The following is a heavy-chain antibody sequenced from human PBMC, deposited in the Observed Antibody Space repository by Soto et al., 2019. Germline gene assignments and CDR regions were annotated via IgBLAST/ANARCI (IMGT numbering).Heavy chain of an antibody. V-gene: IGHV3-30*03. CDR3: ARSRYSYGLYYFDY. J-gene: IGHJ4*02. CDR1: EFTFSNYG. D-gene: IGHD5-18*01. Sequence: GGSLRLSCASSEFTFSNYGIHWVRQAPGKGLEWVAAISHDGNYQNYVDSVKGRFTISRDNAKNSLYLQMNSLRAEDTAVYYCARSRYSYGLYYFDYWGQGTLVTVSS. CDR2: ISHDGNYQ.